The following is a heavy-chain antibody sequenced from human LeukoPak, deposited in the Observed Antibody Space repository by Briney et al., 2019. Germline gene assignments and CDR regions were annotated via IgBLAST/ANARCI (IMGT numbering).Heavy chain of an antibody. V-gene: IGHV3-30*02. D-gene: IGHD3-16*01. CDR3: AKGPRWGGETYGDY. CDR2: IRYDGSNK. J-gene: IGHJ4*02. CDR1: GFTFSSYG. Sequence: SGGSLRLSCAASGFTFSSYGMHWVRQAPGKGLEWVAFIRYDGSNKYYADSVKGRFTISRDNSKNTLYLQMNSLRAEDTAVYYCAKGPRWGGETYGDYWGQGTLVTVSS.